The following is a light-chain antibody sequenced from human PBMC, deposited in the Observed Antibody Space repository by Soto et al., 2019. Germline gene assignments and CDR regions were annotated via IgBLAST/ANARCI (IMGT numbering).Light chain of an antibody. CDR1: NNFLGSARP. CDR3: GSSTKSSTSYF. CDR2: EDR. V-gene: IGLV2-14*01. Sequence: QSVLTQPPSVSGSPRQSITITGTGTNNFLGSARPVCCYQQDSGKAPKGLIYEDRNRTSGASNRFTASKSGNTASRTISELQAEDEADYYCGSSTKSSTSYFLGTGTKVTV. J-gene: IGLJ1*01.